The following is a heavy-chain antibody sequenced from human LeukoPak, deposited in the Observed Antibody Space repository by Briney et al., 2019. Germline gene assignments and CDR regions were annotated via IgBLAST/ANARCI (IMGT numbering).Heavy chain of an antibody. V-gene: IGHV1-69*05. J-gene: IGHJ3*02. CDR2: IIPIFGTA. CDR3: ARGSSAALALAGENDAFDI. D-gene: IGHD3-10*01. CDR1: GGTFSSYA. Sequence: SVKVSCKASGGTFSSYAISWARQAPGQGLEWMGRIIPIFGTANYAQKFQGRVTITTDESTSTAYMELSSLRSEDTAVYYCARGSSAALALAGENDAFDIWGQGTMVTVSS.